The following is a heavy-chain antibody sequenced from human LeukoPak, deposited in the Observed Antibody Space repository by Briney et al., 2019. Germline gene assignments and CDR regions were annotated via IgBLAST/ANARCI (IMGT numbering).Heavy chain of an antibody. V-gene: IGHV4-34*01. Sequence: KSSETLSLTCAVYGGSFSGYYWSWIRQPPGKGLEWIGEINHSGSTNYNPSLKSRVTISVDTSKNQFSLKLSSVTAADTAVYYCARGQRGYSGYDGYNWFDPWGQGTLVTVSS. CDR1: GGSFSGYY. CDR2: INHSGST. D-gene: IGHD5-12*01. J-gene: IGHJ5*02. CDR3: ARGQRGYSGYDGYNWFDP.